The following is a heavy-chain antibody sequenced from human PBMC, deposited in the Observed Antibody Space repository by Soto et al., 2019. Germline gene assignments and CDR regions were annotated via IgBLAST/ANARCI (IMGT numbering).Heavy chain of an antibody. CDR3: ARSEQWLVIWFDY. Sequence: QVQLVQSGAEVKKPGSSVKVSCKASGGTFSSYAISWVRQAPGQGLEWMGGIIPIFGTANYAQKFQGRVTITADESTSTADMGLSSLRSEDKAVYYCARSEQWLVIWFDYWGQGTLVTVSS. CDR1: GGTFSSYA. J-gene: IGHJ4*02. D-gene: IGHD6-19*01. V-gene: IGHV1-69*12. CDR2: IIPIFGTA.